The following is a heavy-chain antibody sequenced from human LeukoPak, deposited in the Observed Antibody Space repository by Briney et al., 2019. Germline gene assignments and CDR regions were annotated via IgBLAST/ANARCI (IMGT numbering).Heavy chain of an antibody. Sequence: SETLSLTCTVSGGSISSGSYYWSWIRQPAGKGLEWIGRIYTSGSTNYNPSLKSRVTISVDTSKSQFSLKLSSVTAADTAVYYCARETHDPTMVRGVVDYWGRGTLVTVSS. CDR1: GGSISSGSYY. V-gene: IGHV4-61*02. CDR2: IYTSGST. J-gene: IGHJ4*02. CDR3: ARETHDPTMVRGVVDY. D-gene: IGHD3-10*01.